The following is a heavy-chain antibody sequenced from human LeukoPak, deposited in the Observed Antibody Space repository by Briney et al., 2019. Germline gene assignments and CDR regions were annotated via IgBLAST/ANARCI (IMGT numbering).Heavy chain of an antibody. V-gene: IGHV4-39*07. J-gene: IGHJ4*02. CDR1: GGSISSSSYY. Sequence: SETLSLTCTVSGGSISSSSYYWGWIRQPPGKGLEWIGSIYYSGSTYYNPSLKSRVTISVDTSKNQFSLKLSSVTAADTAVYYCARSAGTAAAGLDYWGQGTLVTVSS. CDR2: IYYSGST. D-gene: IGHD6-13*01. CDR3: ARSAGTAAAGLDY.